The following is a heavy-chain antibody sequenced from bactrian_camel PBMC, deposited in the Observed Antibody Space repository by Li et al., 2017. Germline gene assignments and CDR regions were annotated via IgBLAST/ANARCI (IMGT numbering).Heavy chain of an antibody. CDR3: AATRYWYGGGWPTEKQVNY. Sequence: VQLVESGGGSVQAGGALRLSCAASVNTDSYYCMAWFRQTPGKGREGVASISIRTGSTYYADSVKGRFTISRDNLKKTVYLEMNSLKPEDTAMYYCAATRYWYGGGWPTEKQVNYWGQGTQVTVS. CDR2: ISIRTGST. D-gene: IGHD6*01. J-gene: IGHJ4*01. CDR1: VNTDSYYC. V-gene: IGHV3S63*01.